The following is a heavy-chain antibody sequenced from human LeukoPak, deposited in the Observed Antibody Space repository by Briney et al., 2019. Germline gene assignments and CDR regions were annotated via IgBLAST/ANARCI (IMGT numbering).Heavy chain of an antibody. CDR3: ARDLTGGYYDSSGYRPLDY. D-gene: IGHD3-22*01. V-gene: IGHV3-21*01. CDR1: GFTFSSYS. J-gene: IGHJ4*02. CDR2: ISSSSSYI. Sequence: PGGSLRLSCAASGFTFSSYSMNWVRQAPGKGLEWVSSISSSSSYIYYADSVKGRFTISRDNAKNSLYLQMNSLRAEDTAVYYCARDLTGGYYDSSGYRPLDYWGQGTLVTVSS.